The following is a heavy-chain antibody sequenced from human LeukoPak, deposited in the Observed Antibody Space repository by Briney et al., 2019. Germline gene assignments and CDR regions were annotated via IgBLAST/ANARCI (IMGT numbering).Heavy chain of an antibody. CDR3: ARNSGYGSGRYYTRTVSGFDP. V-gene: IGHV4-59*01. Sequence: SETLSLTCTVSGGSISSYYWSWIRQPPGKGLEWIGYIYYSGSTNYNPSLKSGVTISVDTSKNQFSLKLSSVTAADTAVYYCARNSGYGSGRYYTRTVSGFDPWGQGTLVTVSS. CDR2: IYYSGST. D-gene: IGHD3-10*01. J-gene: IGHJ5*02. CDR1: GGSISSYY.